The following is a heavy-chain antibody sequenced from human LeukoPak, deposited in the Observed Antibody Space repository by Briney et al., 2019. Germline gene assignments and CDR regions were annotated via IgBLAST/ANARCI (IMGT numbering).Heavy chain of an antibody. Sequence: SETLSLTCTVSGGSISSYYWSWIRQPPGKGLEWIAYIYYSGSTNYNPSLKSRVTISVDTSKNQFSLKLSSVTAADTAVYYCARGGVDTAMFLYYMDVWGKGTTVTVSS. J-gene: IGHJ6*03. CDR3: ARGGVDTAMFLYYMDV. D-gene: IGHD5-18*01. CDR1: GGSISSYY. CDR2: IYYSGST. V-gene: IGHV4-59*12.